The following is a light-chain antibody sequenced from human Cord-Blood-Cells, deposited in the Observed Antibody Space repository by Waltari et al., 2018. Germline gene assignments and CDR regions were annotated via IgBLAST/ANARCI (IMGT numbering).Light chain of an antibody. V-gene: IGLV2-23*03. CDR1: SSDVGRYNL. Sequence: QSALTQPASVSVSPGQSITISCTGTSSDVGRYNLVSWYQQHPGKAPKLMIYEGSKRPSGVSNRFSGSKSGNTASLTISGLQAEDEADYYCCSYAGSSTFYVFGTGTKVTVL. J-gene: IGLJ1*01. CDR2: EGS. CDR3: CSYAGSSTFYV.